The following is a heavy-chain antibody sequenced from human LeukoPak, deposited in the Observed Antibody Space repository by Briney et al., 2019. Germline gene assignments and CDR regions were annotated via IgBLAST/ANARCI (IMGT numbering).Heavy chain of an antibody. Sequence: SETLSLTCTVSGGSISSYYWSWIRQPPGKGLEWIGYIYYSGSTNYNPSLKSRVTISVDTSKNQFSLKLSSVTAADTAVYYCARQPLRYSYDYWGQGTLVTVSS. V-gene: IGHV4-59*08. CDR1: GGSISSYY. D-gene: IGHD5-18*01. J-gene: IGHJ4*02. CDR2: IYYSGST. CDR3: ARQPLRYSYDY.